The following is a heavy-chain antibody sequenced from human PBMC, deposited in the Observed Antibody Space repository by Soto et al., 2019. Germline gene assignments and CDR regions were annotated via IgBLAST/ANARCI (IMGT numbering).Heavy chain of an antibody. CDR3: ARGGGDVVVEASVGYFDY. Sequence: QMQLVESGGGVVQPGRSLRLSCSASGFNFSNYGMHWVRQAPGKGLEWVAVIWYDGRVKYYTDFVKGRFTISRDNSKNKLYLQMNSLRADDTAVYYCARGGGDVVVEASVGYFDYWGQGTLVTVSS. D-gene: IGHD2-15*01. CDR1: GFNFSNYG. V-gene: IGHV3-33*01. CDR2: IWYDGRVK. J-gene: IGHJ4*02.